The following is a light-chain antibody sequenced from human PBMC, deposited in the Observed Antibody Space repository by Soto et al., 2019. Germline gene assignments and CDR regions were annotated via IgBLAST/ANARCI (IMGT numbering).Light chain of an antibody. CDR3: QQRSNWPSIT. Sequence: EIVLTQSPATLSLSPGERATLSCMASQYVSTYLAWYQQKPGQAPRLLIYDASNRATGIPARFSGSGSGTDFTLTISSLEPEDFAFYYCQQRSNWPSITFGQGTRLEIK. V-gene: IGKV3-11*01. J-gene: IGKJ5*01. CDR1: QYVSTY. CDR2: DAS.